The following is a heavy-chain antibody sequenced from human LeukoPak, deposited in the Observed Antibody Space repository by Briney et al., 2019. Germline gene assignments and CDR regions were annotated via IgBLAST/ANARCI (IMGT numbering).Heavy chain of an antibody. V-gene: IGHV3-21*01. CDR1: GFTFSSYS. CDR3: ARALNYYDSSGYS. J-gene: IGHJ4*02. D-gene: IGHD3-22*01. CDR2: ISSSSSYI. Sequence: PGGSLRLSCAASGFTFSSYSMNWVRQAPGKGLEWVSSISSSSSYIYYADSVKGRFTISRDNAKNSLYLQMNSLRAEDTAVYYCARALNYYDSSGYSWGQGTLVTVSS.